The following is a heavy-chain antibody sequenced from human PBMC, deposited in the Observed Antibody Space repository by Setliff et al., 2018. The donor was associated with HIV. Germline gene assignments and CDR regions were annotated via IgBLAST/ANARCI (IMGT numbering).Heavy chain of an antibody. V-gene: IGHV4-39*01. CDR2: IYQSGSN. CDR3: ARHRDPPGTRWIYYYYYMDL. J-gene: IGHJ6*03. D-gene: IGHD5-12*01. CDR1: GAPISDSNSY. Sequence: KPSETLSLTCAVYGAPISDSNSYWGWIRQPPGKRLEWLGSIYQSGSNSYNPSLSSRLTISVDTSKNQVSLRLSSVTAADTGVYYCARHRDPPGTRWIYYYYYMDLWGEGTTVTVSS.